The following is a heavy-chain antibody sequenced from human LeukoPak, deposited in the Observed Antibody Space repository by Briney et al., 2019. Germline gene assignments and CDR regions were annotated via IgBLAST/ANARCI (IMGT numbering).Heavy chain of an antibody. V-gene: IGHV1-3*01. CDR1: GYTFTGYY. Sequence: ASVKVSCKASGYTFTGYYMHWVRQAPGQGLEWMGWINSGNGDTIYSQKFQDRLTISRNTSATTVYMELSSLRSEDTAVYYCASLWFGELAPFDPWGQGTLVTVSS. CDR3: ASLWFGELAPFDP. D-gene: IGHD3-10*01. J-gene: IGHJ5*02. CDR2: INSGNGDT.